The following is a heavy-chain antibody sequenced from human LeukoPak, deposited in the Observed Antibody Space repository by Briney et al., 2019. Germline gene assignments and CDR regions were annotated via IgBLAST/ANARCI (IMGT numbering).Heavy chain of an antibody. V-gene: IGHV1-2*02. CDR3: ARHNYDLDFDY. CDR1: GYTFTDLY. Sequence: ASVKVSCKASGYTFTDLYIHRVRQVPGQGLEWMGFLRTNTGGTSYAQKFQGRVTMTRDTSISTAYMELSSLTSDDTAVYFCARHNYDLDFDYWGQGTLVTVSA. CDR2: LRTNTGGT. D-gene: IGHD3-3*01. J-gene: IGHJ4*02.